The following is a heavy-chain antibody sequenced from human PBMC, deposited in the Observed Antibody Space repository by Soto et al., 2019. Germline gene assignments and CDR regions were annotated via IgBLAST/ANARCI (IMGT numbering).Heavy chain of an antibody. CDR1: GFTFSSYA. Sequence: XESLQLSFAASGFTFSSYAMSWVRQAGGKGLEWVSIITSDGRTYYADSVKGRFTISRDNSKNTVYLQMNSLRAEDTAVYYCAKDYSTVTTDPLSVVLFDYWGQGALVTVS. CDR3: AKDYSTVTTDPLSVVLFDY. CDR2: ITSDGRT. D-gene: IGHD4-17*01. J-gene: IGHJ4*02. V-gene: IGHV3-23*01.